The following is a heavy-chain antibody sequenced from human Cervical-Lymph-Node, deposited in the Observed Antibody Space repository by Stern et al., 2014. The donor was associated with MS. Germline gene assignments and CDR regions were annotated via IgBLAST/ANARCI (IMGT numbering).Heavy chain of an antibody. J-gene: IGHJ3*02. D-gene: IGHD5-18*01. CDR3: AREIHPAIVLDI. CDR1: GYTFNDYY. CDR2: INPQNGGT. Sequence: VQLVQSGAEMKQPGTSMKISCQASGYTFNDYYMHWVRQDPGQGPQWMGRINPQNGGTNYTEAFQGRVTMARDTSSSTGYMVLSSLRSDDTAVYYCAREIHPAIVLDIWGQGTVVTVSS. V-gene: IGHV1-2*06.